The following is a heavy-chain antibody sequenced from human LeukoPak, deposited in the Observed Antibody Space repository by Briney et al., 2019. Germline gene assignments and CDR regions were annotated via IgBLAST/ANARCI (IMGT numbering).Heavy chain of an antibody. Sequence: PGGSLRLACAASGFTFSSYAMSWVGQAPGKGLEWVAAISGSGGSTYYADSVKGRFTISRDNSKNTLYLQMNSLRAEDTAVYYCAKDLWVGATGVYFDYWGQGTLVTVSS. CDR3: AKDLWVGATGVYFDY. CDR2: ISGSGGST. J-gene: IGHJ4*02. V-gene: IGHV3-23*01. D-gene: IGHD1-26*01. CDR1: GFTFSSYA.